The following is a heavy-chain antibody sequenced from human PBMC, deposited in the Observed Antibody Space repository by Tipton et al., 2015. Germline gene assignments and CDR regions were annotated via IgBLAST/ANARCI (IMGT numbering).Heavy chain of an antibody. CDR1: GGSIRRYY. J-gene: IGHJ6*02. V-gene: IGHV4-59*01. Sequence: LRLSCTVSGGSIRRYYWSWIRQPPGKGLEWIGYIYYSGSTNYNPSLKSRVTISVDTSKNQFSLTLNSVAAADTAVYYCARGHYVSRMDVWGQGTTVTVSS. D-gene: IGHD3-10*01. CDR2: IYYSGST. CDR3: ARGHYVSRMDV.